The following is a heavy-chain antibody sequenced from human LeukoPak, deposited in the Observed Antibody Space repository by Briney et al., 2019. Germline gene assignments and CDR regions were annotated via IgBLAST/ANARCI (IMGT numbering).Heavy chain of an antibody. D-gene: IGHD3-10*01. CDR1: GGSFSGYY. J-gene: IGHJ6*03. Sequence: SETLSLTCAVYGGSFSGYYWSWIRQPPGKGLEWIGEINHSGSTNYNPSLKSRVTISVDTSKNQFSLKLSSVTAADTAVYYCAGVSPYYGSGSYPDDYYYYVDVWGKGTTVTISS. CDR2: INHSGST. CDR3: AGVSPYYGSGSYPDDYYYYVDV. V-gene: IGHV4-34*01.